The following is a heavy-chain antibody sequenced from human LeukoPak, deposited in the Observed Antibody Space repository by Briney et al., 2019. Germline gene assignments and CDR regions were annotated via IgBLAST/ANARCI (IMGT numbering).Heavy chain of an antibody. CDR3: AKDPEQGSSWHYYYYYYGMDV. V-gene: IGHV3-23*01. D-gene: IGHD6-13*01. J-gene: IGHJ6*02. CDR2: ISGSGAST. Sequence: AISGSGASTYYADSVKGRFTISRDNSKNTLYLQMNSLRAEDTAVYYCAKDPEQGSSWHYYYYYYGMDVWGQGTTVTVSS.